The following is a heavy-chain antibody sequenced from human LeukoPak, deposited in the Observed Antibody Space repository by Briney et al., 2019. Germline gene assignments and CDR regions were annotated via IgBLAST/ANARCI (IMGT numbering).Heavy chain of an antibody. CDR2: ISWNCGSI. J-gene: IGHJ4*02. CDR1: GFTFDGYA. D-gene: IGHD3-10*01. CDR3: AKGHNYYGSGSDADY. Sequence: GGSLSLCSAASGFTFDGYAMHWVRQAPGKGLEWVSGISWNCGSIRYADSVKGRFTSSRDNAENSLYLQMNSLRAEDTALYYCAKGHNYYGSGSDADYLGQGTLVTVSS. V-gene: IGHV3-9*01.